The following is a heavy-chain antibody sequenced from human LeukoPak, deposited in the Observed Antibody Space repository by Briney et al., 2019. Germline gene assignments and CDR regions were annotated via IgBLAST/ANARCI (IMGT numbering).Heavy chain of an antibody. V-gene: IGHV4-34*01. CDR2: INHSGST. CDR3: AREDTAPKYSSSWPFDY. J-gene: IGHJ4*02. CDR1: GGSFSGYY. D-gene: IGHD6-13*01. Sequence: SETLSLTCAVYGGSFSGYYWSWIRQPPGKGLEWIGEINHSGSTNYNPSLESRVTMSVDTSKNQFSLKLSSVTAADTAVYYCAREDTAPKYSSSWPFDYWGQGTLVTVSS.